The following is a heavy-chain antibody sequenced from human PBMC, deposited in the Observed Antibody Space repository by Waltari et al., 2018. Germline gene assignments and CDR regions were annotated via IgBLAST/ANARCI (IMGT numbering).Heavy chain of an antibody. CDR1: GFTFSSYS. CDR3: ARAGLSASGVVLDDAFDI. Sequence: EVQLVESGGGLVKSGGSQRLSCAASGFTFSSYSMKWVRQAPGKGLEWLSIIGRSSTYIDYSDSVKGRFTISRDNAKNSVFLQMNSLRAEDTAMYYCARAGLSASGVVLDDAFDIWGQGTMVIVSS. D-gene: IGHD3-3*01. V-gene: IGHV3-21*01. J-gene: IGHJ3*02. CDR2: IGRSSTYI.